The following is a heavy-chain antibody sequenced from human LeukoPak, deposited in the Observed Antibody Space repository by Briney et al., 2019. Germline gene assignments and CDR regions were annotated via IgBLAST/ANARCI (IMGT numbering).Heavy chain of an antibody. CDR2: FDPEDGET. CDR1: GYTLTELS. V-gene: IGHV1-24*01. D-gene: IGHD1-26*01. Sequence: ASVKVSCKVSGYTLTELSMHWVRQAPGKGLEWMGCFDPEDGETIYAQKFQGRVTMTEDTSTDTAYMELSSLRSEDTAVYYCATDAVDIVGATTMVYWGQGTLVTVSS. J-gene: IGHJ4*02. CDR3: ATDAVDIVGATTMVY.